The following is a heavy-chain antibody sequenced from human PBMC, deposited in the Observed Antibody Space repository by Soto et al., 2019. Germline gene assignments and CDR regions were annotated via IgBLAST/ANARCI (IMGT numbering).Heavy chain of an antibody. D-gene: IGHD6-19*01. CDR1: GFAFSDYS. V-gene: IGHV3-23*01. CDR3: AKETYGSGWTLDS. Sequence: DVQLLESGGGVVQSGGSLRLSCSASGFAFSDYSMHWVRQAPGKGPEWVSAISGGGGNTYYAGSVNGRFTISRDNSGNTLYLQMHSLRDDDTALYYCAKETYGSGWTLDSWGQGTRATVSS. J-gene: IGHJ4*02. CDR2: ISGGGGNT.